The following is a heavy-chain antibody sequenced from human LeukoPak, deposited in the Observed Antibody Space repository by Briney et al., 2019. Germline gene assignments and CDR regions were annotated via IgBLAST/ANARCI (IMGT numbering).Heavy chain of an antibody. V-gene: IGHV4-59*12. D-gene: IGHD6-19*01. Sequence: SETLSLTCAVSGGSISSYYWSWIRQPPGKGLEWIGYIYYSGSTNYNPSLKSRVTISVDTSKNQFSLKLSSVTAADTAVYYCARPSGYSSGWYASGSAAFDIWGQGTMVTVSS. CDR2: IYYSGST. CDR3: ARPSGYSSGWYASGSAAFDI. CDR1: GGSISSYY. J-gene: IGHJ3*02.